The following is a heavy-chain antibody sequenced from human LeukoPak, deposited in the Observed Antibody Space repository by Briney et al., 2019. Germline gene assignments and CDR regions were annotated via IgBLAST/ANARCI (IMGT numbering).Heavy chain of an antibody. Sequence: GGSLSLSCAASGFTFSNFGMTWVRQAPGKGLEWVSTISGTGGATYYADSVKGRFTISRDNSKNTLYLQMNSLRAEDTAVYYCARIMTEAGMDYWGQGTLVTVSS. CDR2: ISGTGGAT. D-gene: IGHD1-1*01. CDR3: ARIMTEAGMDY. V-gene: IGHV3-23*01. J-gene: IGHJ4*02. CDR1: GFTFSNFG.